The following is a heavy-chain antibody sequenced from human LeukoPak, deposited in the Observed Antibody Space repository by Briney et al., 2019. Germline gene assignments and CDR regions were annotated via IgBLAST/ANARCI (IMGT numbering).Heavy chain of an antibody. Sequence: GGSLILSCAASGFTFSSYGMHWVRQAPGKGLEWVAVIWYDGSNKYYADSVKGRFTISRDNSKNTLYLQMNSLRAEDTAVYYCARDLLLEWLLFDYYYYGMDVWGQGTTVTVSS. V-gene: IGHV3-33*01. D-gene: IGHD3-3*01. CDR3: ARDLLLEWLLFDYYYYGMDV. CDR2: IWYDGSNK. CDR1: GFTFSSYG. J-gene: IGHJ6*02.